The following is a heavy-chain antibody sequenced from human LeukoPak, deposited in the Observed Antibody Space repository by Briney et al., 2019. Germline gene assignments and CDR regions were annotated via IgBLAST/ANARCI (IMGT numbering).Heavy chain of an antibody. CDR2: ISGGDNNT. V-gene: IGHV3-23*01. CDR1: GFTFSSYW. J-gene: IGHJ4*02. Sequence: GGSLRLSCAASGFTFSSYWMSWVRQAPGKGLEWVSTISGGDNNTYYADSVKGRFTISRDNSKNTVYLQMNSLRAEDTAVYYCAKSPYDHWGQGTLVTVSS. CDR3: AKSPYDH.